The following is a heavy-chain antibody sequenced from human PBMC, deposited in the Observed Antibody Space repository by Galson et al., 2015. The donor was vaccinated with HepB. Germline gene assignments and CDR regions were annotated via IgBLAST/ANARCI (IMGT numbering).Heavy chain of an antibody. CDR2: FDPEDGET. J-gene: IGHJ6*03. D-gene: IGHD4-23*01. CDR1: GYTLTELS. V-gene: IGHV1-24*01. CDR3: ATSHGPKRSRPDYGGNSDYYYYYMDV. Sequence: SVKVSCKVSGYTLTELSMHWVRQAPGKGLEWMGGFDPEDGETIYAQKFQGRVTMTEDTSTDTAYMELSSLRSEDTAVYYCATSHGPKRSRPDYGGNSDYYYYYMDVWGKGTTVTVSS.